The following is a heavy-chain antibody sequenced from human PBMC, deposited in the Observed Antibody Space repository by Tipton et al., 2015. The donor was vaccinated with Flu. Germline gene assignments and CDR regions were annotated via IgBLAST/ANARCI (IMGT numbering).Heavy chain of an antibody. D-gene: IGHD3-22*01. Sequence: LRLSCTVSGGSISSSSYYGGWIRQPPGKGLEWIGSIYYSGSTYYNPSLKSRVTISVDTSKNQFSLKLSSVTAADTAVYYCARDDRSYYFDYWGQGTLVTVSS. CDR2: IYYSGST. J-gene: IGHJ4*02. CDR1: GGSISSSSYY. V-gene: IGHV4-39*07. CDR3: ARDDRSYYFDY.